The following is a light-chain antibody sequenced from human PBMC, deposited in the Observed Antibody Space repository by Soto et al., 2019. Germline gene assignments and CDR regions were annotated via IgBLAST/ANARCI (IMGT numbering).Light chain of an antibody. CDR2: AAS. V-gene: IGKV1-9*01. CDR3: QQLNSYAIT. CDR1: QGISSY. J-gene: IGKJ5*01. Sequence: DIQLTQSPSFLSASVGDRVTITCRASQGISSYLAWYQQKPGKAPKLLIYAASTLQSGVPSRFSGSGSGTEFTLTISSLQPEDFATYNCQQLNSYAITFGQGTRLEIK.